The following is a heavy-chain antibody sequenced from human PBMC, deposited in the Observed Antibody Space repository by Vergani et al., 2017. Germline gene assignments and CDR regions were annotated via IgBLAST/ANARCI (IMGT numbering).Heavy chain of an antibody. CDR2: IIPIFGTA. CDR3: SRRDCSSTSCRPKNYYYYYYMDV. CDR1: GGTFSSYA. V-gene: IGHV1-69*01. J-gene: IGHJ6*03. Sequence: QVQLVQSGAEVKKPGSSVKVSCKASGGTFSSYAISWVRQAPGQGLEWMGGIIPIFGTANYAQKFQGRVTITADASTPPAYIELSSLRSADTAVYYCSRRDCSSTSCRPKNYYYYYYMDVSCKGPTVTVSS. D-gene: IGHD2-2*01.